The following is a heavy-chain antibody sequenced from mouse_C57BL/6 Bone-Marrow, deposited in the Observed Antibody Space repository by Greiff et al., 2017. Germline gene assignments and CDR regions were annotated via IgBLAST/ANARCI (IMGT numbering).Heavy chain of an antibody. Sequence: QVQLQQPGAELVKPGASVKLSCKASGYTFTSYWMQWVKQRPGQGLEWIGEIDPSDSYTNYNQKFKGKATLTVDPSSSTAYMQLSSLTSEDSAVYYCARRERWLYAMDYWGQGTSVTVSS. CDR1: GYTFTSYW. D-gene: IGHD2-3*01. J-gene: IGHJ4*01. V-gene: IGHV1-50*01. CDR3: ARRERWLYAMDY. CDR2: IDPSDSYT.